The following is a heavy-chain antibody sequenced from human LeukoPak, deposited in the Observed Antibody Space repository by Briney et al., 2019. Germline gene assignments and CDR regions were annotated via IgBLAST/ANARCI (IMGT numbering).Heavy chain of an antibody. CDR1: GGSIGSSSYY. Sequence: PSETLSLTCTVSGGSIGSSSYYWGWIRQPPGKGLEWIGSIYYSGSTYYNPSLKSRVTISVDTSKNQFSLKLSSVTAADTAVYYCARHLPFNYYFDYWGQGTLVTVSS. V-gene: IGHV4-39*01. CDR2: IYYSGST. J-gene: IGHJ4*02. CDR3: ARHLPFNYYFDY. D-gene: IGHD3-16*01.